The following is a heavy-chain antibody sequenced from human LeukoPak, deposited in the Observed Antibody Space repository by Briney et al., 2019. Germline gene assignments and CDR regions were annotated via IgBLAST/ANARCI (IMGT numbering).Heavy chain of an antibody. V-gene: IGHV4-39*01. CDR1: GGSISSSSYY. D-gene: IGHD4-17*01. CDR3: ARQTTVRPSSWYFDL. Sequence: SETLSLTCTVSGGSISSSSYYWGWIRQPPGKGLEWIGSIYYSGSTYYNPSLKSRVTISVDTSKNQFSLKLSSVTAADTAVYYCARQTTVRPSSWYFDLWGRDTLVTVSS. J-gene: IGHJ2*01. CDR2: IYYSGST.